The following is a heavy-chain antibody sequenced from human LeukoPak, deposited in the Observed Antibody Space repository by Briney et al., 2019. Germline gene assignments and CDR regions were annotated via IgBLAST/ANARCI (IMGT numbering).Heavy chain of an antibody. V-gene: IGHV4-59*01. Sequence: PSETLSLTCTVSGGSISSYYWSWIRQPPGKGLEWIGYIYYSGSTNYNPSLKSRVTISVDTSKNQFSLKLSSVTAADTAVYYCARGRRIVVLPGRGYFDLWGRGTLVTVSS. CDR3: ARGRRIVVLPGRGYFDL. CDR1: GGSISSYY. J-gene: IGHJ2*01. D-gene: IGHD4/OR15-4a*01. CDR2: IYYSGST.